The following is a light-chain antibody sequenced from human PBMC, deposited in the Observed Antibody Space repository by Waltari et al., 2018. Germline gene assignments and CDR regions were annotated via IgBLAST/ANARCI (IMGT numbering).Light chain of an antibody. J-gene: IGKJ1*01. CDR1: QSPLHRNGNNY. Sequence: DIVMTQSPLSLSVTPGEPASIPFRSSQSPLHRNGNNYLDWYVQKPGQSPQLLIYLSSTRASGVPDRFSGSGSGTDFTLKISRVEAEDFGVYYCMQALQIPPTFGQGTKVEIK. CDR2: LSS. CDR3: MQALQIPPT. V-gene: IGKV2-28*01.